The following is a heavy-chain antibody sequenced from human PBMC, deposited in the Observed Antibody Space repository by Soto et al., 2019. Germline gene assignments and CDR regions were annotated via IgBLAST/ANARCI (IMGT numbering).Heavy chain of an antibody. Sequence: PGGSLRLSCAASGFTFSSYSMNWVRQAPGKGLEWVSSISSSSSYIYYADSVKGRFTISRDNAKNSLYLQMNSLRAEDTAVYYCARDRGRDMIVVVNWFDPWGQGTLVTVSS. D-gene: IGHD3-22*01. CDR3: ARDRGRDMIVVVNWFDP. V-gene: IGHV3-21*01. CDR1: GFTFSSYS. CDR2: ISSSSSYI. J-gene: IGHJ5*02.